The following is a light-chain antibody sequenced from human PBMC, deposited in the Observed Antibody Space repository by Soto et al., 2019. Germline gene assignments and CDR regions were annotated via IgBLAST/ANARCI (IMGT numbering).Light chain of an antibody. CDR1: RANIGAGYD. V-gene: IGLV1-40*01. CDR3: QSYDSSLSGWV. Sequence: QSVLTQPPSVSGAPGQRVTISCTGSRANIGAGYDVHWYQQLPGTAPKLLIYGNSNRPSGVPDRFSGSKSGTSASLAITGLQAEDEADYYCQSYDSSLSGWVFGGGTNLTFL. CDR2: GNS. J-gene: IGLJ3*02.